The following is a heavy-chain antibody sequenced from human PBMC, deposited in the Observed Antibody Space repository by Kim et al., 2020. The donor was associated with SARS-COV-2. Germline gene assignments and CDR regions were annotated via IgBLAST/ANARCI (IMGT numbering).Heavy chain of an antibody. V-gene: IGHV2-70*12. Sequence: SGPTLVNPTQTLTVTCSFSGFSLSTFGMCVTWIRQTPGKALEWLGHVDWDDDKYYRTSLKTRLTISTDTSRSQVVLTMTNMDPVDTGTYFCARMLWRGRVDVWGKGTTVVVSS. D-gene: IGHD3-3*01. CDR3: ARMLWRGRVDV. CDR1: GFSLSTFGMC. CDR2: VDWDDDK. J-gene: IGHJ6*04.